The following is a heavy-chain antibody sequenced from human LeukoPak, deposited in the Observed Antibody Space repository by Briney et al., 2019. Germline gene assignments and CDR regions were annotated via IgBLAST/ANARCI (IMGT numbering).Heavy chain of an antibody. D-gene: IGHD3-3*01. CDR1: GFTFSSYW. CDR2: INSDGSST. CDR3: ARAADFWSGYTRD. J-gene: IGHJ4*02. V-gene: IGHV3-74*01. Sequence: GGSLRLSCAASGFTFSSYWMHWVRQAPGKGVGWVSRINSDGSSTNYAESVKGGFTISRDNAKNTLYLQMNSLRAEDTAVYYCARAADFWSGYTRDWGQGTLVTVSS.